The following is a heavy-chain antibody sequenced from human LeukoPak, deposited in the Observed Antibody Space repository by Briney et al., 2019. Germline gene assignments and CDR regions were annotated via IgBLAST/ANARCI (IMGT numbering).Heavy chain of an antibody. J-gene: IGHJ5*02. CDR2: MNPNSGST. CDR1: GYTFIIYD. Sequence: ASVKVSCKASGYTFIIYDINWVRQASGQGLEWMGWMNPNSGSTGYAQKFQGRVTMTRDMSTSTDYMELSSLRSEDTAIYYCARDNSVGDNAWWFDPWGQGTLVTVSS. D-gene: IGHD1-26*01. V-gene: IGHV1-8*01. CDR3: ARDNSVGDNAWWFDP.